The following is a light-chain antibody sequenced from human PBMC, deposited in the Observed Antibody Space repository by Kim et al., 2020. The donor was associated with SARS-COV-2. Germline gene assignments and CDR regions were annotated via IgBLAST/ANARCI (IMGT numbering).Light chain of an antibody. Sequence: RSIPIALPGHSGHVGGYNYVTWYQQPPGKAPKPMIYDVSNPPSGVSSRFSGAKSDNTASLTISGLQAEDEADYYCSAYTSSFTPSFGTGTKVTVL. CDR2: DVS. J-gene: IGLJ1*01. V-gene: IGLV2-14*03. CDR3: SAYTSSFTPS. CDR1: SGHVGGYNY.